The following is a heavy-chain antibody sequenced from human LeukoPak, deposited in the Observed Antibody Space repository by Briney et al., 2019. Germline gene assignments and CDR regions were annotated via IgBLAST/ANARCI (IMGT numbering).Heavy chain of an antibody. CDR3: ARGPSGSYYVPCYFDY. J-gene: IGHJ4*02. V-gene: IGHV4-34*01. D-gene: IGHD1-26*01. Sequence: PSETLSLACAVYGGSFSGYYWSWIRQPPGKGLEWIGEINHSGSTNYNPSLKSRVTISVDTSKNQFSLKLSSVTAADTAVYYCARGPSGSYYVPCYFDYWGQGTLVTVSS. CDR2: INHSGST. CDR1: GGSFSGYY.